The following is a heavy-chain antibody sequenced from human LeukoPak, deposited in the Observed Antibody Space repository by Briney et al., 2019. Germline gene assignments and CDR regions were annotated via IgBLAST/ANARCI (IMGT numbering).Heavy chain of an antibody. D-gene: IGHD6-13*01. CDR2: ISGSGGST. CDR3: AKRSRAAAVPLNWSDP. J-gene: IGHJ5*02. CDR1: GFTFSSYA. Sequence: GGSLRLSCAASGFTFSSYAMSWVRQAPGKGLEWVSAISGSGGSTYYADSVKGRFTISRDNSKNTLYLQMNSLRAEDTAVYYCAKRSRAAAVPLNWSDPWGQGTLVTVSS. V-gene: IGHV3-23*01.